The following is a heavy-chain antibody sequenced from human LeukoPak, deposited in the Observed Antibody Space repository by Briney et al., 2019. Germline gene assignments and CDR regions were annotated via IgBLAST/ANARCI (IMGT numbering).Heavy chain of an antibody. J-gene: IGHJ4*02. CDR2: IYYSGST. CDR1: GGSISSSSYY. D-gene: IGHD6-13*01. Sequence: SETLSLTCTVSGGSISSSSYYWGWLRQPPGKGLEWIGSIYYSGSTYYNPSLKSRVTMSVDTSNNQFSLKLNSVTAADTAVFYCARVRYSSSWYFFDYWGQGTLVTVSS. V-gene: IGHV4-39*02. CDR3: ARVRYSSSWYFFDY.